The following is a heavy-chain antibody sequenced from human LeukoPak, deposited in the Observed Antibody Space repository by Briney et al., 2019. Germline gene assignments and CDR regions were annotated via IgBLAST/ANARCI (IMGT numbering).Heavy chain of an antibody. CDR2: TNTNTGNP. Sequence: ASVKVSCKASGYTFTSYAMNWVRQAPGQGLEWMGWTNTNTGNPTYAQGFTGRFVFSLDTSVSTAYLQISSLKAEDTAVYYCARGSNWNYLGWFDPWGQGTLVTVSS. J-gene: IGHJ5*02. V-gene: IGHV7-4-1*02. CDR3: ARGSNWNYLGWFDP. CDR1: GYTFTSYA. D-gene: IGHD1-7*01.